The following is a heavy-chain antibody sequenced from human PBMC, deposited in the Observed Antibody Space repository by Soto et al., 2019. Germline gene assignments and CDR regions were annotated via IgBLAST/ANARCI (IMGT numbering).Heavy chain of an antibody. D-gene: IGHD7-27*01. J-gene: IGHJ4*02. V-gene: IGHV4-59*12. CDR3: ARLESVTRSLGYFDY. CDR1: GGSISGSY. Sequence: PSETLSLTCSVSGGSISGSYWSWIRQSPGKGLEWLGYVYYTGGTFYNPSLMSRLAISVDTSRNQFSLSLTSVTAADTAVYYCARLESVTRSLGYFDYWGQGIRVTVSS. CDR2: VYYTGGT.